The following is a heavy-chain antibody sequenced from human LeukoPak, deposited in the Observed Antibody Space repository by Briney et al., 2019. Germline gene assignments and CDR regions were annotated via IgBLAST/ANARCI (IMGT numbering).Heavy chain of an antibody. CDR2: IYYSGST. CDR1: GGSISSSCYY. V-gene: IGHV4-39*01. J-gene: IGHJ4*02. CDR3: ARPLYYYDSSGYHF. Sequence: SETLSLTCTVSGGSISSSCYYWGWIRQPPGKGLEWIGSIYYSGSTYYNPSLKSRVTISVDTSKNQFSLKLSSVTAADTAVYYCARPLYYYDSSGYHFWGQGTLVTVSS. D-gene: IGHD3-22*01.